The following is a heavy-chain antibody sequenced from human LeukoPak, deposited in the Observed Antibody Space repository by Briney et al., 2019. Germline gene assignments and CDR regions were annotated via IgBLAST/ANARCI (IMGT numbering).Heavy chain of an antibody. V-gene: IGHV1-2*02. CDR1: GYTFTGYY. J-gene: IGHJ4*02. CDR3: ARDGGLLWFGNIDY. Sequence: ASVKVSCKASGYTFTGYYMHWVRQAPGQGLEWMGWINPNSGGTNYAQKFQGRVTMTRDTSSSTAYMELSRLRSDDTAVYYCARDGGLLWFGNIDYWGQGTLVTVSS. D-gene: IGHD3-10*01. CDR2: INPNSGGT.